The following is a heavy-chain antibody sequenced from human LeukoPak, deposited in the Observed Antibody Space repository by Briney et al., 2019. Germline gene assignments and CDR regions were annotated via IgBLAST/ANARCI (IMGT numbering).Heavy chain of an antibody. V-gene: IGHV3-33*08. D-gene: IGHD4-17*01. Sequence: PRGSLRLSCAASGFTFNRYAMHWVRQAPGKGLEWVAVIWYDGSNKYYADSVKGRFTISRDNSKNTLYLQMNSLRAEDTAVYYCARDRTYGDYRYYFDYWGQGTLVTVSS. CDR1: GFTFNRYA. CDR2: IWYDGSNK. J-gene: IGHJ4*02. CDR3: ARDRTYGDYRYYFDY.